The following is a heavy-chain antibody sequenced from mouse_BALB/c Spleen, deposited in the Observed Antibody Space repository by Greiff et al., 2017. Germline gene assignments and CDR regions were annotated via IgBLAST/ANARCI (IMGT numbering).Heavy chain of an antibody. D-gene: IGHD2-12*01. CDR1: GFSLTSYG. Sequence: VKLVESGPGLVAPSQSLSITCTVSGFSLTSYGVHWVRQPPGKGLEWLGVIWAGGSTNYNSALMSRLSISKDNSKSQVFLKMNSLQTDDTAMYYCAREDYRGAMDYWGQGTSVTVSS. CDR2: IWAGGST. V-gene: IGHV2-9*02. J-gene: IGHJ4*01. CDR3: AREDYRGAMDY.